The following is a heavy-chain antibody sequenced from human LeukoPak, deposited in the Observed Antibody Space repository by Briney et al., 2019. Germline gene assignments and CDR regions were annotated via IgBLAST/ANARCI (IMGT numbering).Heavy chain of an antibody. CDR2: IYYSGST. J-gene: IGHJ4*02. D-gene: IGHD6-13*01. Sequence: SETLSLTCTVSGGSISSSSYYWGWIRQPPGKGLEWIGSIYYSGSTYYNPSLKSRVTISVDTSKNQFSLKLSSVTAADTAVYYCAKDLRRIAAAGTVYWGQGTLVTVSS. CDR1: GGSISSSSYY. V-gene: IGHV4-39*07. CDR3: AKDLRRIAAAGTVY.